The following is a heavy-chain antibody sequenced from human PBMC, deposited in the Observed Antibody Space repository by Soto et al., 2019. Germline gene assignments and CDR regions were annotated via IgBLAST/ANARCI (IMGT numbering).Heavy chain of an antibody. D-gene: IGHD6-19*01. Sequence: QVQLQESGPGLVKPSETLSLTCTVSGGSISSYYWSWIRQPPGKGLEWIGYIYCSGSTKYNPSLKSRGTISVDTSKNQSSRKVSSVTAADTAVYYCARDKVSIGVDGIHYLYGRDVWGQGTAVTVSS. CDR3: ARDKVSIGVDGIHYLYGRDV. CDR2: IYCSGST. J-gene: IGHJ6*02. V-gene: IGHV4-59*01. CDR1: GGSISSYY.